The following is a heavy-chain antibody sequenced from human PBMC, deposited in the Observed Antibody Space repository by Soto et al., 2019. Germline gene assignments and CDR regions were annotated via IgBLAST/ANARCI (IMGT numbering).Heavy chain of an antibody. CDR2: IYSDDYT. V-gene: IGHV3-66*01. CDR3: AKRKYCPSTTGFDY. D-gene: IGHD2-2*01. Sequence: PGGSLRLSCAASGFTVSSSYMSWVRQVPGKGLEWVSIIYSDDYTYYAASVKGRFTISRDNSRNTLYLQMSSLRAEDTAVYYCAKRKYCPSTTGFDYWGQGTLVTCSS. CDR1: GFTVSSSY. J-gene: IGHJ4*01.